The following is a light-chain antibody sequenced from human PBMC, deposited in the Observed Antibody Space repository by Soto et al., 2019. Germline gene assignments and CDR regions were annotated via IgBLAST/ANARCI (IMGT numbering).Light chain of an antibody. CDR2: DAS. V-gene: IGKV3-20*01. Sequence: EIVLTQSPGTLSLSPGERATLSCRASQSVSSSELGWYQQKPGQAPRLVIYDASTRATGIPDRFSGSVSGTDFTLTISRLEPEDFAVYHCQLYGSPPPWTFGQGTKVEIK. J-gene: IGKJ1*01. CDR3: QLYGSPPPWT. CDR1: QSVSSSE.